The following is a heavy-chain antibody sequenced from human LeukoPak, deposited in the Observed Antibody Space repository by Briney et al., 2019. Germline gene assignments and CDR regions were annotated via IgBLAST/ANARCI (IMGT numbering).Heavy chain of an antibody. CDR1: GYTFTSYD. CDR2: MNPNSGNT. J-gene: IGHJ5*02. Sequence: ASVKVSCKASGYTFTSYDINWVRQATGQGLEWMGWMNPNSGNTGYAQKFQGRVTITRNTSISTAYMELGSLRSEDTAVYYCARVLGYCSSTSCYGGWFDPWGQGTLVTVSS. CDR3: ARVLGYCSSTSCYGGWFDP. D-gene: IGHD2-2*01. V-gene: IGHV1-8*03.